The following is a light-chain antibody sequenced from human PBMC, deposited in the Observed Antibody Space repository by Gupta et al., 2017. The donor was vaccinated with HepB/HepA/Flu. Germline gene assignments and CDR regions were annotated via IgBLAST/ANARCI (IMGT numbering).Light chain of an antibody. CDR3: QQYNNWPPGS. CDR2: GAS. V-gene: IGKV3-15*01. CDR1: QSVSSN. Sequence: EIVMTQSPATLSVSPGERATLSCSASQSVSSNLAWYQQKPGQAPRLLIYGASTRATGIPARFSGSGSGTEFTLTISSRQSEDFAVYYCQQYNNWPPGSFGQGTKLEIK. J-gene: IGKJ2*04.